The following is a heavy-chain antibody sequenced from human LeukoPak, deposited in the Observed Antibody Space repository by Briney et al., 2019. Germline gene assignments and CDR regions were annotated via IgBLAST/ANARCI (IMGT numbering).Heavy chain of an antibody. V-gene: IGHV3-73*01. CDR1: GFTFSGSV. D-gene: IGHD3-22*01. CDR3: TNANYYDSSGYYGGYYYMDV. Sequence: GGSLRLSCAASGFTFSGSVMHWVRQASGKGLEWVGRIRSKANNYATAYAASVKGRFTISRDDSKNTAYLQMNSLKTEDTAVYYCTNANYYDSSGYYGGYYYMDVWGKGTTVTISS. J-gene: IGHJ6*03. CDR2: IRSKANNYAT.